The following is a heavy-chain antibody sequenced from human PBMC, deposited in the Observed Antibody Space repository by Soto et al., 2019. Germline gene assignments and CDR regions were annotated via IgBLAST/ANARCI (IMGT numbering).Heavy chain of an antibody. CDR3: ARDQGAAPSNP. V-gene: IGHV1-18*04. CDR1: GYAFTRYG. J-gene: IGHJ5*02. Sequence: ASLKGSCKASGYAFTRYGISWVRQAPGQGLEWMGWISAYNGNTNYAQKLQGRVTMTTDTSTSTAYMELRSLRSDDTAVYYCARDQGAAPSNPCGQGTLVTVSS. CDR2: ISAYNGNT. D-gene: IGHD6-13*01.